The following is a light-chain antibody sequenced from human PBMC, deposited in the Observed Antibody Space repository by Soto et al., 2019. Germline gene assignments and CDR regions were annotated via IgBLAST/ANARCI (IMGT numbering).Light chain of an antibody. CDR2: AAS. CDR1: QDIRND. CDR3: LQDNSFPRT. Sequence: AIQMTQSPSSLSASVGDRVILACRASQDIRNDLGWYQQEPGKAPKLLIYAASSLESGVPTRFSGSGSGTDFTLTISSLQHEDFATYYCLQDNSFPRTFGQGTKVDIQ. V-gene: IGKV1-6*01. J-gene: IGKJ1*01.